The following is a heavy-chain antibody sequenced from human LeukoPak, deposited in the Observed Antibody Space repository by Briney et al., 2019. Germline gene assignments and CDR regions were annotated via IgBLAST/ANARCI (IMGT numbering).Heavy chain of an antibody. Sequence: GRSLRLSCAASRFTFSSYAIHWVRQAPGKGLEWVAVISYDGSNKYYADSVKGRFTISRDNSKNTLYLQVNSLRAEDTAVYYCARDRDTAMVHAAFDIWGQGTMVTVSS. D-gene: IGHD5-18*01. CDR1: RFTFSSYA. V-gene: IGHV3-30*04. CDR2: ISYDGSNK. CDR3: ARDRDTAMVHAAFDI. J-gene: IGHJ3*02.